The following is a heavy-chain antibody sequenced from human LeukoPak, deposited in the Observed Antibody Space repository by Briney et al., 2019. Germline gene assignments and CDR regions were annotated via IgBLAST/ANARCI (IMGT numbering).Heavy chain of an antibody. CDR1: GYTLTELS. CDR2: FDPEDGET. D-gene: IGHD1-26*01. J-gene: IGHJ4*02. V-gene: IGHV1-24*01. CDR3: AVTRSGSYDFDY. Sequence: ASVKVSCKVSGYTLTELSMHWVRQAPGKGLEWMGGFDPEDGETIYAQKFQGRVTMTEDTSTDTAYMELSSLRSEDMAVYYCAVTRSGSYDFDYWGQGTLVTVSS.